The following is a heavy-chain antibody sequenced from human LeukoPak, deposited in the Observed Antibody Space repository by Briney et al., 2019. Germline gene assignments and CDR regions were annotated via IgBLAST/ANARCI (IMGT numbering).Heavy chain of an antibody. CDR3: ARAPRYFDWSNGFDL. CDR1: GFTFSSYS. J-gene: IGHJ3*01. CDR2: IGSSSSYI. V-gene: IGHV3-21*01. D-gene: IGHD3-9*01. Sequence: PGGSLRLSCGASGFTFSSYSMNWVRQAPGKGLEWVSSIGSSSSYIYYADSVKGRFTISRDSAKNSLYLQISSLRAEDTAVYYCARAPRYFDWSNGFDLWGQGTMVTVSS.